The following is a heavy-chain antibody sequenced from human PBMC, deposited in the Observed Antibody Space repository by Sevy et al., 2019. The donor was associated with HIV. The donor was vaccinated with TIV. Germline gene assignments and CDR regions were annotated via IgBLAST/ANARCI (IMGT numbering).Heavy chain of an antibody. J-gene: IGHJ4*02. CDR3: AGSSPWIAAAASASSDY. CDR2: MNGRGRST. D-gene: IGHD6-13*01. Sequence: GGSLRLSCVVSGYSFSSYSISWVRQAPGKGLEWVCTMNGRGRSTYYADSLKGRFTISRDNPKNTLFLQMINLRADDTAFYYCAGSSPWIAAAASASSDYWGQGTLVTVSS. CDR1: GYSFSSYS. V-gene: IGHV3-23*01.